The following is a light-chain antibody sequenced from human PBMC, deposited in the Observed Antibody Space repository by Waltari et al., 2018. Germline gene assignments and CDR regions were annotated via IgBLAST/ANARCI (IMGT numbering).Light chain of an antibody. CDR2: GTS. CDR3: QQYGHWPPIT. J-gene: IGKJ5*01. CDR1: QSISSS. V-gene: IGKV3-15*01. Sequence: EMVLTQSPATLSVSPGESVALSCRANQSISSSLALYQQKPGQAPRLLLFGTSTRATGVPARFSGSGSGTEFTLTISNMQSEDFGVYYCQQYGHWPPITFGQGTRLEIE.